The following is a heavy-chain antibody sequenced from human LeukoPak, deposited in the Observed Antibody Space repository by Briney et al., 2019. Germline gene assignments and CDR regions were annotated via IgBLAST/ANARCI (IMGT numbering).Heavy chain of an antibody. CDR2: ISAYNGNT. J-gene: IGHJ4*02. CDR3: ARMLQTYYYDSSGYAGDY. CDR1: GYTFTSYG. D-gene: IGHD3-22*01. Sequence: ASVKVSCKASGYTFTSYGISWVRQAPGQGLEWMRWISAYNGNTNYAQKLQGRVTMTTDTSTSTAYMELRSLRSDDTAVYYCARMLQTYYYDSSGYAGDYWGQGTLVTVSS. V-gene: IGHV1-18*01.